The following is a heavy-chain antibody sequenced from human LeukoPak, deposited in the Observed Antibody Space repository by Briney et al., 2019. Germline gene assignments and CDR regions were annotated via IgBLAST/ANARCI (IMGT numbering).Heavy chain of an antibody. J-gene: IGHJ3*02. D-gene: IGHD6-13*01. CDR1: GFTFDDYA. CDR2: ISWNSGSI. Sequence: GGSLRLSRAASGFTFDDYAMHWVRQAPGKGLEWVSGISWNSGSIGYADSVKGRFTISRDNAKNSLYLQMNSLRAEDMALYYCAKDIKLGYSSSWDAFDIWGQGTMVTVSS. CDR3: AKDIKLGYSSSWDAFDI. V-gene: IGHV3-9*03.